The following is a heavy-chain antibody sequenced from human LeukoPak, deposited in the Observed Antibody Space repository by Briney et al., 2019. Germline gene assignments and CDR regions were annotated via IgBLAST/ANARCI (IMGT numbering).Heavy chain of an antibody. CDR3: TTPYYYGSGTITPIYYFDY. Sequence: PGGSLRLSCAASGFTFSNAWMSWVRQAPGKGLEWVGRIKSRTDGGTTDYAAPVKGKFTISRDDSKNTLYLQTNSLNTEDTAVYYCTTPYYYGSGTITPIYYFDYWGQGTLVTVSS. J-gene: IGHJ4*02. D-gene: IGHD3-10*01. CDR2: IKSRTDGGTT. CDR1: GFTFSNAW. V-gene: IGHV3-15*01.